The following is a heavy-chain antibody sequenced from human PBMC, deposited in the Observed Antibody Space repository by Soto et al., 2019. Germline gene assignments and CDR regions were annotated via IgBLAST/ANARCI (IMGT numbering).Heavy chain of an antibody. Sequence: PSETLSLTCAVSGGSISSSNWWSWVRQPPGKGLEWIGEIYHSGSTNYNPSLKSRVTISVDKSKNQFSLKLSSVTAADTAVYYCARVPKQWLVSVDYYHYYGMDVWGQGTTVTVSS. CDR3: ARVPKQWLVSVDYYHYYGMDV. CDR1: GGSISSSNW. CDR2: IYHSGST. V-gene: IGHV4-4*02. D-gene: IGHD6-19*01. J-gene: IGHJ6*02.